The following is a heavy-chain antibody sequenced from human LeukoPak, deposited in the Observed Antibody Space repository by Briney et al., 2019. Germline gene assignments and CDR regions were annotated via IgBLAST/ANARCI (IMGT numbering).Heavy chain of an antibody. CDR1: GYTFTSYD. V-gene: IGHV1-8*01. Sequence: ASVKVSCKASGYTFTSYDINWVRQATGQGLEWMGWMNPNSGNTGYAQKLQGRVTMTTDTSTSTAYMELRSLRSDDTAVYYCARDSSPGGSYSPIVDYWGQGTLVTVSS. J-gene: IGHJ4*02. CDR3: ARDSSPGGSYSPIVDY. D-gene: IGHD1-26*01. CDR2: MNPNSGNT.